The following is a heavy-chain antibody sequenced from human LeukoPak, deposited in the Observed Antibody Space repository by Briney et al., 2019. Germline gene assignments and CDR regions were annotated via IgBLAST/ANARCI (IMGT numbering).Heavy chain of an antibody. V-gene: IGHV1-69*05. J-gene: IGHJ4*02. Sequence: ASVKVSCKASGGTFSSYAISWVRQAPGQGLEWMGGIIPIFGTANYAQKFHGRVTITTDESTSTAYMELSSLRSEDTAVYYCAREYYYDSSGYSDYWGQGTLVTVSS. CDR3: AREYYYDSSGYSDY. CDR2: IIPIFGTA. CDR1: GGTFSSYA. D-gene: IGHD3-22*01.